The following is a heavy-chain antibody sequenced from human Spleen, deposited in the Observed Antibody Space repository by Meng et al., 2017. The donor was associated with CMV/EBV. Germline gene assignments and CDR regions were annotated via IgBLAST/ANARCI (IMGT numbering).Heavy chain of an antibody. J-gene: IGHJ2*01. V-gene: IGHV3-74*01. Sequence: LSCAASGFTFSKYWMYWVRQSPGKGLVWVSHIKTDGSRKNYGESVEGRFTVSRDNAKSTLYLQMNSLRAEDTAVYYCAREGPNWYFDLWGRGTLVTVSS. CDR1: GFTFSKYW. CDR3: AREGPNWYFDL. CDR2: IKTDGSRK.